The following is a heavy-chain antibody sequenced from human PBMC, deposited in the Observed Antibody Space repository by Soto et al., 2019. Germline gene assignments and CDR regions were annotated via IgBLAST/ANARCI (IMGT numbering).Heavy chain of an antibody. CDR1: GGSISSSSYY. V-gene: IGHV4-39*07. CDR3: ARTGDCSSTSCYAFYYYGMDV. CDR2: IYYSGST. J-gene: IGHJ6*02. D-gene: IGHD2-2*01. Sequence: SETLSLTCTVSGGSISSSSYYWGWIRQPPGKGLEWIGSIYYSGSTYYNPSLKSRVTMSVDTSKNQFSLKLSSVTAVDTAVYYCARTGDCSSTSCYAFYYYGMDVWGQGTTVTVSS.